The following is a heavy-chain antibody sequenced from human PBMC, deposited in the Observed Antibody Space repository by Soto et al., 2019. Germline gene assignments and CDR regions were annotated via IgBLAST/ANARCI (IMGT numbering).Heavy chain of an antibody. J-gene: IGHJ6*02. Sequence: EVQLVQSGAEVKQPGESLKISCKASGYSFTIYWIGWVRQMPGKGLEWMGIIYPGDSDTRYSPSFQGQVTISADKSISTALLRGGRLKAPGPALFSWARRGGGGVDVWGQGTTVTVSS. CDR2: IYPGDSDT. D-gene: IGHD3-16*01. CDR3: ARRGGGGVDV. V-gene: IGHV5-51*01. CDR1: GYSFTIYW.